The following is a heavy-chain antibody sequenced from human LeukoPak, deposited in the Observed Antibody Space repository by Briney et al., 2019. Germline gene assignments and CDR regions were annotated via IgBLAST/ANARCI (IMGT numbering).Heavy chain of an antibody. CDR3: ARDNPGSGWTQCFDY. CDR1: GFTFSSYN. J-gene: IGHJ4*02. V-gene: IGHV3-21*01. D-gene: IGHD6-19*01. Sequence: GGSLRLSWAASGFTFSSYNMNWVRQAPGKGLEWVSSISRSNNYIYYADSVRGRFTISRDNAKNSLYLQMNSLRAEDTAVYFCARDNPGSGWTQCFDYWGQGTLVTVSS. CDR2: ISRSNNYI.